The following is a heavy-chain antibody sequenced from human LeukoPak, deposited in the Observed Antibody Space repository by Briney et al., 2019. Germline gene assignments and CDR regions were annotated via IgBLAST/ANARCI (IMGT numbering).Heavy chain of an antibody. CDR1: GHTFTNYG. V-gene: IGHV1-18*01. Sequence: ASVKVSCKASGHTFTNYGISWVRQAPGQGLEWMGWISAYNGDTNYAQKLQGRVTMTTDTSTSTAYMELRSLRSDDTAVYYCARDQGDYYGSGTSTSSLWGQGTLVTVSS. J-gene: IGHJ4*02. D-gene: IGHD3-10*01. CDR2: ISAYNGDT. CDR3: ARDQGDYYGSGTSTSSL.